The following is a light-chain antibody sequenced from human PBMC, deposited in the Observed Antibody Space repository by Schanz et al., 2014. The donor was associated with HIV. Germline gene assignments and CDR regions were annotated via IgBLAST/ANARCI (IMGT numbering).Light chain of an antibody. CDR1: SSDVGGFNY. CDR2: DVR. J-gene: IGLJ1*01. Sequence: QSVLTQPASVSGSPGQSITISCTGTSSDVGGFNYVSWYQQHPGKAPKVMIYDVRNRPSGVSNRFSGSKSGNTASLTISGLQVEDEADYYCSSYTSSILFVFGTGTKVTVL. V-gene: IGLV2-14*03. CDR3: SSYTSSILFV.